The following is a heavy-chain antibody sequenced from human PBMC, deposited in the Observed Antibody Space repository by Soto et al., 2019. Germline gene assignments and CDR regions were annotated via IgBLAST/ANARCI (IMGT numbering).Heavy chain of an antibody. D-gene: IGHD2-15*01. CDR1: GFTFSSYS. V-gene: IGHV3-21*01. J-gene: IGHJ6*02. CDR2: ISSSSSYI. CDR3: ARLGGYCSGGSCPYGMGV. Sequence: GGSLRLSCAASGFTFSSYSMNWVRQAPGKGLEWVSSISSSSSYIYYADSVKGRFTISRDNAKNSLYLQMNSLRAEDTAVYYCARLGGYCSGGSCPYGMGVWGQGTTVPVSS.